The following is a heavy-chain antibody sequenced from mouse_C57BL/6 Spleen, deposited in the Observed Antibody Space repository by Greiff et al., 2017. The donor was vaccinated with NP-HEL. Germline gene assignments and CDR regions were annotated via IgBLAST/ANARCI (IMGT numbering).Heavy chain of an antibody. CDR2: INPGSGGT. Sequence: VQLQQSGAELVRPGTSVKVSCKASGYAFTNYLIEWVKQRPGQGLEWIGVINPGSGGTNYNEKFKGKATLNADKSSRTAYMQVSILTSEDSAVYFWARQLRWFAYWGQGTLVTVSA. V-gene: IGHV1-54*01. CDR1: GYAFTNYL. D-gene: IGHD3-2*02. CDR3: ARQLRWFAY. J-gene: IGHJ3*01.